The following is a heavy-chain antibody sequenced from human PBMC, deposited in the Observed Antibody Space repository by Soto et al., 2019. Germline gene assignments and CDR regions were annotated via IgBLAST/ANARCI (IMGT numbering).Heavy chain of an antibody. CDR2: IYHSGST. Sequence: TLSLTCAVSGGSISSSNWWSWVRQPPGKGLEWIGEIYHSGSTNYNPSLKSRVTISVDKSKNQFSLKLSSVTAADTAVYYCATRRTVDGYYFEYWGQGTLVTVSS. J-gene: IGHJ4*02. CDR3: ATRRTVDGYYFEY. CDR1: GGSISSSNW. V-gene: IGHV4-4*02. D-gene: IGHD6-19*01.